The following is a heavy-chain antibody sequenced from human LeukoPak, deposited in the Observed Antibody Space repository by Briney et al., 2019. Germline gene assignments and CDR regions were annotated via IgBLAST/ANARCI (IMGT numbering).Heavy chain of an antibody. J-gene: IGHJ4*02. Sequence: GGSLRLSCAASGFTFSSYSMNWVRQAPGKGLEWVSSISSSSSYIYYADSVKGRFTISRDNAKNSLYLQMNSLRAEDTAVYYCARDMGSSWEFDYWGQGTLVTVSS. CDR3: ARDMGSSWEFDY. CDR1: GFTFSSYS. D-gene: IGHD6-13*01. CDR2: ISSSSSYI. V-gene: IGHV3-21*01.